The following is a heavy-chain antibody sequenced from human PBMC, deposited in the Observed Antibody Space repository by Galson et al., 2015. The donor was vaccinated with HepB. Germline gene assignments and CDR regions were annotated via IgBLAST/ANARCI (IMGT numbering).Heavy chain of an antibody. J-gene: IGHJ6*02. CDR1: GGSISHYQ. Sequence: ETLSLTCTVSGGSISHYQWSWIRQSPGKGLEWVSVIYSGGSTYYADSVKGRFTISRDNSKNTLYLQMNSLRAEDTAVYYCASRYSSSWLYYYNGMDVWGQGTTVTVSS. V-gene: IGHV3-66*01. CDR3: ASRYSSSWLYYYNGMDV. D-gene: IGHD6-13*01. CDR2: IYSGGST.